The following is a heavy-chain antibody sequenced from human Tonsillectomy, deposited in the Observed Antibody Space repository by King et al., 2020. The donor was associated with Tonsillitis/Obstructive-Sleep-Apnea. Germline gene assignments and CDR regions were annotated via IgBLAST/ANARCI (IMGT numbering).Heavy chain of an antibody. Sequence: VQLVESGGGLVQPGGSLRLSCAASGFTFSSYEMNWVRQAPGKGLEWVSYISSSGSTKYYADSVKGRFTISRDNAKNSLYLQMNSLRAEDTAVYYCARDSHPELFLKWFDPWGQGTLVTVSS. D-gene: IGHD3-10*01. CDR3: ARDSHPELFLKWFDP. CDR2: ISSSGSTK. V-gene: IGHV3-48*03. J-gene: IGHJ5*02. CDR1: GFTFSSYE.